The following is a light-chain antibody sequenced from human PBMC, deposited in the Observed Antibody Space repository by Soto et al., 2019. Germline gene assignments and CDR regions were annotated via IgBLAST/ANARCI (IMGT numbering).Light chain of an antibody. CDR2: LGS. Sequence: DIVMTQSPLSLPVTPGEPASISCRSSQSLLHSNGYNYLDWYLQKPGQSPQLLIYLGSNRSSGVPDRFSGSGSGTDLTRKFSRVEVGEVGVYYCMQALQTPLTFGGGTMVEIK. CDR3: MQALQTPLT. J-gene: IGKJ4*01. V-gene: IGKV2-28*01. CDR1: QSLLHSNGYNY.